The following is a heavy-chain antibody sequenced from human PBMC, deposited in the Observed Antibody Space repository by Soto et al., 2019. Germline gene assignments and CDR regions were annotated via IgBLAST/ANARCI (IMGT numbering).Heavy chain of an antibody. V-gene: IGHV3-53*04. CDR3: NSLYCTNGVCYFDY. CDR1: GFTVSSNY. J-gene: IGHJ4*02. D-gene: IGHD2-8*01. CDR2: IYSGGST. Sequence: GGSLSLSCAASGFTVSSNYMSWVRQAPGKGLEWVSVIYSGGSTYYADSVKGRFTISRHNSKNTLYLQMNSLRAEDTAVYYCNSLYCTNGVCYFDYWGQGTLVTVSS.